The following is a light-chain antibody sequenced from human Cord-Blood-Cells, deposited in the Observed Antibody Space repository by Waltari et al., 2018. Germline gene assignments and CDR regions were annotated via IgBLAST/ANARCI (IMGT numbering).Light chain of an antibody. CDR2: GAS. J-gene: IGKJ1*01. V-gene: IGKV3-20*01. CDR1: QGISSW. CDR3: QQYGSSPT. Sequence: TQSPSSVSASVGDRVTITCRASQGISSWLAWYQQKPGQAPRLLIYGASSRATGIPDRFSGSGSGTDFTLTISRLEPEDFAVYYCQQYGSSPTFGQGTKVEIK.